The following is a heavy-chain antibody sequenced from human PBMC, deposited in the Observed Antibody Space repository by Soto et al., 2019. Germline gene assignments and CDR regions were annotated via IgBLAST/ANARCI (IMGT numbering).Heavy chain of an antibody. CDR3: ARERGATTYNYYGMDV. Sequence: SETLSLTCTVSGGSIISGGYYWIWIRQHPGKGLEWIGYIYYSGSTYYNPSLKSRVTISVDTSKNQFSLKLSSVTAADTAVYYCARERGATTYNYYGMDVWGQGTTVTVSS. CDR1: GGSIISGGYY. J-gene: IGHJ6*02. CDR2: IYYSGST. D-gene: IGHD5-12*01. V-gene: IGHV4-31*03.